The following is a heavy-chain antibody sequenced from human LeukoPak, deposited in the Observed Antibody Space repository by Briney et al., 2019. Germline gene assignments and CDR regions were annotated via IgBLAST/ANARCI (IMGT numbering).Heavy chain of an antibody. CDR3: ARLVYDDSHSFDY. CDR2: IYYSGTS. V-gene: IGHV4-31*03. J-gene: IGHJ4*02. D-gene: IGHD5/OR15-5a*01. Sequence: SQTLSLTCCVSGASSNVNNYYWRWIRQHAGKGLEWIGYIYYSGTSYYTPSLQSRVRLSVDTSKNQFSLRLSSVTAAPTAVYYCARLVYDDSHSFDYWGQGSLVTVSS. CDR1: GASSNVNNYY.